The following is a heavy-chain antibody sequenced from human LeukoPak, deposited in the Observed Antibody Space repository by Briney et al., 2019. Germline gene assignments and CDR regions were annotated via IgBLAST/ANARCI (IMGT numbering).Heavy chain of an antibody. D-gene: IGHD7-27*01. CDR1: GYPFISNA. V-gene: IGHV7-4-1*02. Sequence: GASVKVSCKASGYPFISNAMNWVRQAPGQGLELMGWINTNTGNPTYAQGFTGRFVFSLDTSVSTAYLQISSLKTEDTAVYYCARDNAGDIDYWGQGTPVTVSS. CDR3: ARDNAGDIDY. CDR2: INTNTGNP. J-gene: IGHJ4*02.